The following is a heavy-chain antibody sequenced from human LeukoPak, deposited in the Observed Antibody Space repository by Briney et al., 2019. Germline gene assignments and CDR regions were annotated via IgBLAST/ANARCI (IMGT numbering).Heavy chain of an antibody. V-gene: IGHV1-46*01. CDR2: INPSGGST. D-gene: IGHD3-22*01. CDR1: GYTFTSYY. CDR3: ARGVLRGYYDSSGYYYGY. J-gene: IGHJ4*02. Sequence: ASVKVSCKASGYTFTSYYMHWVRQAPGQGLEWMGIINPSGGSTSYAQKFQGRVTMTRDMSTSTVYMELSSLRSEDTAVYYCARGVLRGYYDSSGYYYGYWGQGTLVTVSS.